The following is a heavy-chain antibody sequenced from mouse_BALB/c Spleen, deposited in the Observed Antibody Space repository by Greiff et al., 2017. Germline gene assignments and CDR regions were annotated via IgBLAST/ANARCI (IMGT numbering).Heavy chain of an antibody. CDR3: ARQGDDAMDY. J-gene: IGHJ4*01. CDR2: IWGDGST. D-gene: IGHD3-3*01. CDR1: GFSLTGYG. V-gene: IGHV2-6-7*01. Sequence: QVHVKQSGPGLVAPSQSLSITCTVSGFSLTGYGVNWVRQPPGKGLEWLGMIWGDGSTDYNSALKSRLSISKDNSKSQVFLKMNSLQTDDTARYYGARQGDDAMDYWGQGTSVTVSS.